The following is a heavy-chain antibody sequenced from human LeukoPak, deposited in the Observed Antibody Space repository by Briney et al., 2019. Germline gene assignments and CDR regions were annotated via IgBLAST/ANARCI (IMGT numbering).Heavy chain of an antibody. CDR2: IYYSGST. J-gene: IGHJ4*02. V-gene: IGHV4-59*01. D-gene: IGHD5-18*01. CDR1: GGSISSYY. CDR3: ATSPIQLWFPFDY. Sequence: SETLSLTCTVSGGSISSYYWSWIRQPPGKGLEWIGYIYYSGSTNYNPSLKSRVTISVDTSKNQFSLKLSSVPAADTAVYYCATSPIQLWFPFDYWAREPWSPSPQ.